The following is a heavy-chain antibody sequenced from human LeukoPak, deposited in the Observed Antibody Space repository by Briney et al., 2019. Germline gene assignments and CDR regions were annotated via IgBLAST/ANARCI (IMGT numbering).Heavy chain of an antibody. CDR1: GFTFDDYA. CDR3: ARVLRGVSSPYFDY. V-gene: IGHV3-9*01. J-gene: IGHJ4*02. D-gene: IGHD3-10*01. CDR2: ISWNSGSI. Sequence: AGGSLRLSCAASGFTFDDYAMHWVRQAPGKGLEWVSGISWNSGSIRYADSVKGRFTISRDNAKNSLYLQMNSLRAEDTAVYYCARVLRGVSSPYFDYWGQGTLVTVSS.